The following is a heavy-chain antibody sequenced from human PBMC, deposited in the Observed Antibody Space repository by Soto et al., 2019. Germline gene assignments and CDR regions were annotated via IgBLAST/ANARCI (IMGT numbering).Heavy chain of an antibody. CDR1: GFTFSSYN. D-gene: IGHD2-2*01. CDR2: IGSGSGTI. Sequence: EVQLVESGGGLVQPGRSLRLSCAASGFTFSSYNMNWVRQSPGKGLEWVAYIGSGSGTIYYADSVRGRFSISRDNAESSLYLHMNSLRDEDTAVYYCARDVTNQGRHYCGGTSCYAGTFDSWGQGTLVTVSS. V-gene: IGHV3-48*02. CDR3: ARDVTNQGRHYCGGTSCYAGTFDS. J-gene: IGHJ4*02.